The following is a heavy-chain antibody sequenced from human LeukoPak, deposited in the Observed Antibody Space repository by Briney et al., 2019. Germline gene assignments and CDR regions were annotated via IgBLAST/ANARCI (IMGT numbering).Heavy chain of an antibody. Sequence: PSETLSLTCTVSGGSISSGDYYWSWIRQPPGKGLEWIGYIYYSGSTYYNPSLKSRVTISVDTSKNQFSLKLSSVTAADTAVYYCARDQLVMVRRNYYCYGMDVWGQGTTVTVSS. CDR1: GGSISSGDYY. V-gene: IGHV4-30-4*01. J-gene: IGHJ6*02. CDR3: ARDQLVMVRRNYYCYGMDV. D-gene: IGHD3-10*01. CDR2: IYYSGST.